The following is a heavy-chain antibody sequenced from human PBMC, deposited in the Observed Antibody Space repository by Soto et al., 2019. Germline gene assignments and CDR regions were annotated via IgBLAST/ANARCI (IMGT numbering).Heavy chain of an antibody. Sequence: EVQLLQSGGGLVQPGGSLRLSCAASGFIFSNYAMNWVRQAPGKGLEWVSIVTSRGDTTYYADSVKGRFTISRDNSKNTLYLQVNSLTAEDTAVYYCAKYRLGAGLDYWGQGTLVSVSS. D-gene: IGHD3-16*02. CDR3: AKYRLGAGLDY. J-gene: IGHJ4*02. CDR1: GFIFSNYA. CDR2: VTSRGDTT. V-gene: IGHV3-23*01.